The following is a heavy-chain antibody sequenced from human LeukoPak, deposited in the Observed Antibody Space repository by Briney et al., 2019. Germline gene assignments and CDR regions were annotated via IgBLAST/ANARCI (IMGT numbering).Heavy chain of an antibody. CDR2: ISNSGSTI. CDR1: GFTFSSYE. Sequence: GGSLRLSCAASGFTFSSYEMNWVRQAPGKGLQWVSYISNSGSTIFHADSVKGRFTISRDNAKNSLYLQMNSLRAEDTAVYYCARGDTTMDFDYWGQGTLVTVSS. D-gene: IGHD5-18*01. V-gene: IGHV3-48*03. CDR3: ARGDTTMDFDY. J-gene: IGHJ4*02.